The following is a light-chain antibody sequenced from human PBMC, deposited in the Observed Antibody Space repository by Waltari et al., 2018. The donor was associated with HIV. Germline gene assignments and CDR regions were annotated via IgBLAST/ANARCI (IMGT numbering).Light chain of an antibody. V-gene: IGLV2-14*03. Sequence: QSALTQPASVSGSPGQSITISCTGTSSDVGGYNYVSWYQQHPGNAPKLMIYDVSNRPSGVSNRFSGSKSGNTASLTISGLQAEDEADYYCSSYTSSSTPYVLGTGTKVTVL. CDR2: DVS. CDR3: SSYTSSSTPYV. J-gene: IGLJ1*01. CDR1: SSDVGGYNY.